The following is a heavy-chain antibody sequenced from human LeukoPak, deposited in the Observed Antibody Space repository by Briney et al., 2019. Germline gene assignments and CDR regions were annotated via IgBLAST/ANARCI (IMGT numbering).Heavy chain of an antibody. J-gene: IGHJ3*02. D-gene: IGHD3-22*01. CDR3: ARGPLFRYYDSSGYYYPSGAFDI. CDR1: GDSVSNTSAA. V-gene: IGHV6-1*01. Sequence: SQTLSLTCAISGDSVSNTSAAWNWIRQSPSRGLEWLGRTTYRSKWYNDYAVSVRSRISIVPDTSKNPFSLQLNSVTPEDTAVYYCARGPLFRYYDSSGYYYPSGAFDIWGQGTMVTVSS. CDR2: TTYRSKWYN.